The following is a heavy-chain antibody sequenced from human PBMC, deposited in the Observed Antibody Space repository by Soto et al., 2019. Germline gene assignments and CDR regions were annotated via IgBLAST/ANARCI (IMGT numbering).Heavy chain of an antibody. CDR1: GFTFSSYA. CDR2: ISGSGGST. V-gene: IGHV3-23*01. Sequence: GGSLRLSCAASGFTFSSYAMSWVRQAPGKGLEWVSAISGSGGSTYYADSVKGRFTISRDNSKNTLYLQMNSLRAEDTAVYYCAKDLPPDIVVVPAALASFDIWGQGTMVTVSS. J-gene: IGHJ3*02. D-gene: IGHD2-2*01. CDR3: AKDLPPDIVVVPAALASFDI.